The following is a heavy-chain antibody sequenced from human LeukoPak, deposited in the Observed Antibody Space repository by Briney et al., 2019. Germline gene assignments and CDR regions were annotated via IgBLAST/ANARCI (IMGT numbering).Heavy chain of an antibody. CDR1: GFTFSSYG. CDR2: IWYDGSNK. CDR3: ARATTVIPFDY. V-gene: IGHV3-33*01. Sequence: GRSLRLSCAASGFTFSSYGTHWVRQAPGKGLEWVAVIWYDGSNKYYADSVKGRFTISRDNSKNTLYLQMNSLRAEDTAVYYCARATTVIPFDYWGQGTLVTVSS. J-gene: IGHJ4*02. D-gene: IGHD4-17*01.